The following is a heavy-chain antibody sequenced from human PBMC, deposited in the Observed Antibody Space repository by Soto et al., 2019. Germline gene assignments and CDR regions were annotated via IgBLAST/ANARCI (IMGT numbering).Heavy chain of an antibody. CDR1: GFTFSSYG. Sequence: QVQLVESGGGAVQPGRSLRLSCAASGFTFSSYGMHWVRQAPGKGLEWVAVIWYDGSNKYYADSVKGRFTISRDNSKNTLYLQMNSLRAEDTAVYYCARGFEYSSSFFDYWGQGTLVTVSS. CDR3: ARGFEYSSSFFDY. J-gene: IGHJ4*02. CDR2: IWYDGSNK. D-gene: IGHD6-6*01. V-gene: IGHV3-33*01.